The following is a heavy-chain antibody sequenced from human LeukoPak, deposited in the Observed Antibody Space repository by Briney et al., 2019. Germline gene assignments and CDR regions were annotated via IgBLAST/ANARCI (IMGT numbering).Heavy chain of an antibody. J-gene: IGHJ2*01. CDR1: AFTVTSHY. CDR3: ARGSDWYFDL. Sequence: PGGSLRLSCAASAFTVTSHYMSWVRQAPGKGLEWVSVIYSGGSTYYADSVKGRFIISRDNSKNMLYLQMDSLRPEDTALYYCARGSDWYFDLWGRGTLVTVSS. CDR2: IYSGGST. V-gene: IGHV3-66*02.